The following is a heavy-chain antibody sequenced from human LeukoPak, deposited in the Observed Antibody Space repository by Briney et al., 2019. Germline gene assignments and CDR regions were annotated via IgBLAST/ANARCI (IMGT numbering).Heavy chain of an antibody. CDR1: GFTVSSNY. D-gene: IGHD4-17*01. CDR2: IYSGGST. V-gene: IGHV3-53*05. CDR3: ARTDYGDYEIDY. J-gene: IGHJ4*02. Sequence: PGGSLRLSCAASGFTVSSNYMSWVRQAPGKGLEWVSVIYSGGSTYYADSVKGRFTISRDNSKNTLYLQMNSLRAEDTAVYYCARTDYGDYEIDYWGQGTLVTVSS.